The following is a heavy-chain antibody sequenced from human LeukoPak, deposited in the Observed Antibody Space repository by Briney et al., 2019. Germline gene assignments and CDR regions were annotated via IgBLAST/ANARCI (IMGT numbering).Heavy chain of an antibody. CDR3: TRYNNDHFDY. D-gene: IGHD1-14*01. CDR2: IAYDGSRA. Sequence: PGGSPRLSCAGSGFTFGGYGMHWFRQTPGKGLEWVAVIAYDGSRAFYADSVKGRFTISRDNSNNTMSVQMDDLRAEDTAVYYCTRYNNDHFDYWGQGTLVTVSS. J-gene: IGHJ4*02. CDR1: GFTFGGYG. V-gene: IGHV3-33*01.